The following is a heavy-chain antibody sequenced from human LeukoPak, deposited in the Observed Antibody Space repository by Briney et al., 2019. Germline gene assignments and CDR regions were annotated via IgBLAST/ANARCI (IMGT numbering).Heavy chain of an antibody. V-gene: IGHV3-9*01. CDR2: ISWYSGSI. D-gene: IGHD3-3*01. CDR1: GFNFDDYS. CDR3: AKDAYYDFWSGSVGHFDY. J-gene: IGHJ4*02. Sequence: PGRSLRLSCAASGFNFDDYSMPWVRPAPGKGLEWVSGISWYSGSIGYADSVKGRFTISRDNAKNSLYLQMNSLRAEETALYYCAKDAYYDFWSGSVGHFDYWGQGTLVTVSS.